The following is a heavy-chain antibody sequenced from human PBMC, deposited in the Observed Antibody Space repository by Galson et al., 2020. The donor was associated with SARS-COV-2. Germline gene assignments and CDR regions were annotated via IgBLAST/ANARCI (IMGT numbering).Heavy chain of an antibody. Sequence: SETLSLTCTVSGGSISSSSYYWGWIRQPPGKGLEWIGSIYYSGSTYYNPSLKSRVTISVDTSKNQFSLKLSSVTAADTAVYYCARLISPGIAAAGTGQWTYFDYWGQGTLVTVSS. CDR3: ARLISPGIAAAGTGQWTYFDY. D-gene: IGHD6-13*01. CDR2: IYYSGST. CDR1: GGSISSSSYY. V-gene: IGHV4-39*01. J-gene: IGHJ4*02.